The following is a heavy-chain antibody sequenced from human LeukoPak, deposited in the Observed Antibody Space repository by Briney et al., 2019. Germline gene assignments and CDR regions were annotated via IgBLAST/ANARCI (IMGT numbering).Heavy chain of an antibody. D-gene: IGHD3-9*01. CDR3: ARLRYYDILTGKIYYYYYMDV. CDR2: INHSGST. V-gene: IGHV4-34*01. CDR1: GGSFSGYY. Sequence: SETLSLTCAVYGGSFSGYYWNWIRQPPGKGLEWIGEINHSGSTNYNPSLKSRVTISVDTSKNQFSLKLSSVTAADTAVYYCARLRYYDILTGKIYYYYYMDVWGKGTTVTISS. J-gene: IGHJ6*03.